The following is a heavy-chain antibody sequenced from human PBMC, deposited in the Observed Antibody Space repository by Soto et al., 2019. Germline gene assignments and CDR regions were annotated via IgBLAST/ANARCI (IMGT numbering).Heavy chain of an antibody. J-gene: IGHJ4*02. CDR2: FSGSGGST. D-gene: IGHD3-3*01. CDR1: GFTFSSYA. CDR3: AKGTYYDFWSGCDY. Sequence: EVQLLESGGGLVQPGGSLRLSCAASGFTFSSYAMSWVRQAPGKGLEWVSAFSGSGGSTYYADSVKGRFTISRDNSKNTLYLQMNSLRAEDTAVYYCAKGTYYDFWSGCDYWGQGTLVTVSS. V-gene: IGHV3-23*01.